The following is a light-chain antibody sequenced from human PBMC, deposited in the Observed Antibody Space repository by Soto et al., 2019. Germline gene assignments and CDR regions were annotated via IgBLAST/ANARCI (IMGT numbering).Light chain of an antibody. J-gene: IGKJ1*01. CDR3: GQFVSAHPRT. V-gene: IGKV3-20*01. Sequence: EIFLTQSPGTLSLSPGERATLSCRASQRVSSTFLAWYQQKPGQAPRLIIFGVSNRANGIPDRFSGSGSGTDFTLTLSRLEPEDFAVYYCGQFVSAHPRTFGQGTKVDIK. CDR2: GVS. CDR1: QRVSSTF.